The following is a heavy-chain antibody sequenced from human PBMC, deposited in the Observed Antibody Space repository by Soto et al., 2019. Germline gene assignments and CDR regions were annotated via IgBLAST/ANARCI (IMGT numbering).Heavy chain of an antibody. CDR2: IYYSVST. D-gene: IGHD2-15*01. Sequence: QVQLQESGPGLVKPSQTLSLTCTVSGGSISRGDYYWRWIRQPPGKVLEWIGYIYYSVSTYYNPSLKSRVTISVDTSKSQFSLKLSSVTAADTDVYYCARLVVVDAPGWFDPWGQGTLVTVSS. CDR1: GGSISRGDYY. J-gene: IGHJ5*02. V-gene: IGHV4-30-4*01. CDR3: ARLVVVDAPGWFDP.